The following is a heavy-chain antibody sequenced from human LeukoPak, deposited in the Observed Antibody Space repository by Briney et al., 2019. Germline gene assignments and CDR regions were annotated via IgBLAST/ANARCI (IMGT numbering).Heavy chain of an antibody. CDR2: IIPILGIA. D-gene: IGHD3-10*01. CDR3: ARAEGSGPIVDLYYYYMDV. Sequence: SVKVSCKASGGTFSSYTTSWVRQAPGQGLEWMGRIIPILGIANYAQKFQGRVTITADKSTSTAYMELSSLRSEDTAVYYCARAEGSGPIVDLYYYYMDVWGKGTTVTVSS. J-gene: IGHJ6*03. CDR1: GGTFSSYT. V-gene: IGHV1-69*02.